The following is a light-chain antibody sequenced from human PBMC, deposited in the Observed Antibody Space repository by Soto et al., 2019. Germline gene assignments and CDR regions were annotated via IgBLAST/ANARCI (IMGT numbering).Light chain of an antibody. CDR1: RSDIGGYDY. CDR3: CSYVGDYSWL. V-gene: IGLV2-11*01. Sequence: QSVLTQPRSVSGSPGQSVTISCTGTRSDIGGYDYVSWFQQHPDKAPKLMIYDVSQRPSGVPDRFSGSKSGNTASLTISGLQAEDEADYYCCSYVGDYSWLFGGGTKVTVL. CDR2: DVS. J-gene: IGLJ2*01.